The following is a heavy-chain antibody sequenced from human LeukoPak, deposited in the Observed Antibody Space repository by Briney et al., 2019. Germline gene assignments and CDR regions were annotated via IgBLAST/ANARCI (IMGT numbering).Heavy chain of an antibody. CDR3: ARDPPFGSGWSQNHFDY. D-gene: IGHD6-19*01. Sequence: PGGSLRLSCAPSGFTFDNYAMHWVRQAPGKGLEWVALISYDGGNIYYADSVQGRFTISRDNSKNTLYLQMNSLRPEDTAVYYCARDPPFGSGWSQNHFDYWGQGTLVTVSS. J-gene: IGHJ4*02. CDR2: ISYDGGNI. V-gene: IGHV3-30*04. CDR1: GFTFDNYA.